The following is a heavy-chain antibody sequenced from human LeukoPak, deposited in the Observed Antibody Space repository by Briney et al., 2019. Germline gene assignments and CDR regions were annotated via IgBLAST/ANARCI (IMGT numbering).Heavy chain of an antibody. V-gene: IGHV3-21*04. J-gene: IGHJ4*02. CDR3: ASGPTAWYYDSSGYYGY. D-gene: IGHD3-22*01. CDR2: ISSSSSYI. Sequence: PGGSLRLSCAASGFTFSSYSMNWVRQAPGKGLEWVSSISSSSSYIYYADSVKGRFTISRDNAKNSLYLQMNSLRAEDTAVYYCASGPTAWYYDSSGYYGYWGQGTLVTVSS. CDR1: GFTFSSYS.